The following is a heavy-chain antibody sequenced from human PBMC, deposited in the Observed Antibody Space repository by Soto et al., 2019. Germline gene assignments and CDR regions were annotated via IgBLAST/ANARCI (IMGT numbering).Heavy chain of an antibody. Sequence: ASVKVSCKASGYTFTGYYMHWVRQAPGQGLEWMGWINPNSGGTNYAQKFQGWVTMTTDTSISTAYMELSRLRSEDTAVYYCARSQGSSTSLEIYYYYYYGMDVWGQGTTVTVSS. D-gene: IGHD2-2*01. CDR2: INPNSGGT. V-gene: IGHV1-2*04. CDR1: GYTFTGYY. CDR3: ARSQGSSTSLEIYYYYYYGMDV. J-gene: IGHJ6*02.